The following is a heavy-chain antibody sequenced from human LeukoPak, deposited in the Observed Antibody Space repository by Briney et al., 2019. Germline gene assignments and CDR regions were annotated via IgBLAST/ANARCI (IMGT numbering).Heavy chain of an antibody. J-gene: IGHJ4*02. Sequence: GGSLRLSCAASGLTFSNYAMSWVRQAPGKGLEWVSAITGSGGNTYYADSVKGRFTISRDNSKNTVFLQMNSLRAEDTAVYYCAKWGDYDVLTGYYVSDYWGQGTLVTVSS. CDR1: GLTFSNYA. CDR3: AKWGDYDVLTGYYVSDY. CDR2: ITGSGGNT. V-gene: IGHV3-23*01. D-gene: IGHD3-9*01.